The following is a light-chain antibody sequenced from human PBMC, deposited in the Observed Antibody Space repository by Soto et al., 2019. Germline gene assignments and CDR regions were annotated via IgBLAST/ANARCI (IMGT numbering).Light chain of an antibody. CDR2: SNN. J-gene: IGLJ2*01. CDR1: SSNIGSNT. V-gene: IGLV1-44*01. Sequence: QSVLTQPPSAYGTPGQRVNISCSGSSSNIGSNTVNWYQHLPGTAPKLLIYSNNQRPSGVPDRFSGSKSGTSASLAISGLQSEDEADYYCAAWDDSLNGVVFGGGTKLTVL. CDR3: AAWDDSLNGVV.